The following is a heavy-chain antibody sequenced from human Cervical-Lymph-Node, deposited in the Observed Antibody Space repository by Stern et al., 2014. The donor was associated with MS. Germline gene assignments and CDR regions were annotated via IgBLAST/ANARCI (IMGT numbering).Heavy chain of an antibody. J-gene: IGHJ4*02. Sequence: QLQLQESGPGLVKPSETLSLSCNVSGGSIAGGTYYWGWVRQPPGRGLEWIGSVYNSGTTYYNPSLKSRVTITVDTSKNQFSLKVASVTAADTGVYYCVRLRLWQAPYYLDYWGQGALVTVSS. CDR1: GGSIAGGTYY. CDR3: VRLRLWQAPYYLDY. D-gene: IGHD2-21*01. CDR2: VYNSGTT. V-gene: IGHV4-39*01.